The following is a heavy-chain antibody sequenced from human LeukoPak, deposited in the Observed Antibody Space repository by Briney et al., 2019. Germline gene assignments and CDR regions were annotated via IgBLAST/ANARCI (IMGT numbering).Heavy chain of an antibody. CDR1: GFTFSSYS. CDR2: ISSSSSTT. CDR3: AKEKAGPNCSGGSCYWGLLFDY. J-gene: IGHJ4*02. D-gene: IGHD2-15*01. V-gene: IGHV3-48*01. Sequence: GGSLRLSCAASGFTFSSYSMNWVRQAPGKGLEWVSYISSSSSTTYYADSVKGRFTISRDNSKNTLYLQMNSLRAEDTAVYYCAKEKAGPNCSGGSCYWGLLFDYWGQGTLVTVSS.